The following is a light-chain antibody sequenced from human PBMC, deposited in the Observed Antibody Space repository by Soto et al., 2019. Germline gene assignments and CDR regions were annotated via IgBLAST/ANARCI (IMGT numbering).Light chain of an antibody. CDR3: QRYNSARQR. Sequence: DIQMTHSPSSLSASVGERVTITCRASQGLGNYLAWYQQKPGRVPKLLIFGVSSLQSGVPSRFSGTGSGTDFTLTISILHLEDVATYSCQRYNSARQRFGQGSKV. CDR2: GVS. CDR1: QGLGNY. V-gene: IGKV1-27*01. J-gene: IGKJ1*01.